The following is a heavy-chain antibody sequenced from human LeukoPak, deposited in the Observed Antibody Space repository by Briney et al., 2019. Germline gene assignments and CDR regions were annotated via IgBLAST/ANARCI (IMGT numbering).Heavy chain of an antibody. D-gene: IGHD6-13*01. J-gene: IGHJ2*01. CDR3: ARSGSSWYKAHWYFDL. CDR2: IYTSGST. V-gene: IGHV4-4*07. CDR1: GGSISSYY. Sequence: SETLSLTCTVSGGSISSYYRSWIRQPAGKGLEWIGRIYTSGSTNYNPSLKSRVTMSVDTSKNQFSLKLSSVTAADTAVYYCARSGSSWYKAHWYFDLWGRGTLVTVSS.